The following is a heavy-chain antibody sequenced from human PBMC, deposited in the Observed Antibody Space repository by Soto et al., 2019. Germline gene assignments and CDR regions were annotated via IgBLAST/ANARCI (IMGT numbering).Heavy chain of an antibody. CDR1: GGSFSGYY. V-gene: IGHV4-34*01. CDR3: ARGVGYGDWYFDL. J-gene: IGHJ2*01. CDR2: INHSGTT. D-gene: IGHD4-17*01. Sequence: QVQLQQWGAGLLKPSETLSLTCAVYGGSFSGYYWSWIRQPPGKGLEWIGEINHSGTTNYNPSLKSRVTISVDTSKNQFSLKLSSVTAADTAVYYCARGVGYGDWYFDLWGRGTLVTVSS.